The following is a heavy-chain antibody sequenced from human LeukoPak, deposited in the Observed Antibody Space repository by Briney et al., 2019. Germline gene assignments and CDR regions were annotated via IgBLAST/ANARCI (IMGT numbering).Heavy chain of an antibody. D-gene: IGHD2-8*02. CDR2: ITWDGGST. CDR1: GFMFDQFT. CDR3: ARSLGYCTGGTCTSMDV. V-gene: IGHV3-43*01. J-gene: IGHJ6*04. Sequence: GGSLRLSCAASGFMFDQFTMHWVRQVPGKGLEWVSLITWDGGSTYYAASVKGRFTISRDSIKNSLYLQMNNLRTEATGFYYCARSLGYCTGGTCTSMDVWGKGTTVTVSS.